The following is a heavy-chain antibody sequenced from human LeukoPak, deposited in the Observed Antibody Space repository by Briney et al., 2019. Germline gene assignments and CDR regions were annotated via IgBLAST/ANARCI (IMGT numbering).Heavy chain of an antibody. Sequence: SETLSLTCTVSGGSISGYYWNWLRQSPEKGLEWIGYIYYSGTISYNPSLKARVTMSIDTSKNQFSLKVSSVTAADTAVYYCAREGTKLGYCSSTSCSSYDAFDIWGQGTMVTVSS. V-gene: IGHV4-59*01. CDR3: AREGTKLGYCSSTSCSSYDAFDI. CDR1: GGSISGYY. D-gene: IGHD2-2*01. J-gene: IGHJ3*02. CDR2: IYYSGTI.